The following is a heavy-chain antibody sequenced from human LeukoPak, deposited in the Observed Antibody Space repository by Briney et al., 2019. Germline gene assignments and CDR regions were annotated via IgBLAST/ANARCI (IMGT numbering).Heavy chain of an antibody. CDR2: IYTSGST. Sequence: SETLSLTCTVSGGSISNYYWSWIRQPAGKGLEWIGRIYTSGSTNYNPSLKSRVTISVDTSKKQFSLKLSSVTAADTAFYYCARYNVSYPHDAFDIWGQGTMVTVSS. CDR1: GGSISNYY. CDR3: ARYNVSYPHDAFDI. V-gene: IGHV4-4*07. D-gene: IGHD1-26*01. J-gene: IGHJ3*02.